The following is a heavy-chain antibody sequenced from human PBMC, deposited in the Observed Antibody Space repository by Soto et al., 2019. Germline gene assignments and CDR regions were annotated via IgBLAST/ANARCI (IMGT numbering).Heavy chain of an antibody. CDR2: IIPLFGTT. V-gene: IGHV1-69*01. J-gene: IGHJ4*02. Sequence: QVQLVQSGAEMKKPGSSVKVSCKASGGTFITYTFNWVRQAPGQELEWMGGIIPLFGTTTYAQRFQGRVTITADESTTTAYMELTSLRSEDTALYYCARAPLRPSYTDYLIWGQGTLVTVS. CDR1: GGTFITYT. D-gene: IGHD4-4*01. CDR3: ARAPLRPSYTDYLI.